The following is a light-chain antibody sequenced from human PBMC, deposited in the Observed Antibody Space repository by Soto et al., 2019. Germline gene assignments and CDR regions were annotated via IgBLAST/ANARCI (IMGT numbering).Light chain of an antibody. CDR2: AAS. J-gene: IGKJ1*01. CDR3: QQTYSTLWT. V-gene: IGKV1-39*01. Sequence: DIQMTQSPSSLSASVGDRVTITCRASHSISGYVNWYQQNSGKAPKVLIYAASTLQTGAPSRFSDSGSGTDFTLTISSLQPEDSATYYCQQTYSTLWTFGQGTKVEIK. CDR1: HSISGY.